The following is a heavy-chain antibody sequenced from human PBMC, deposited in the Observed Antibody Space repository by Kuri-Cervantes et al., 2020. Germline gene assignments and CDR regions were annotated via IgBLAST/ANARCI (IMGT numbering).Heavy chain of an antibody. CDR2: FDPEDGET. V-gene: IGHV1-24*01. CDR3: ASVDYYDSSGYYAFDI. CDR1: GYTLTELS. D-gene: IGHD3-22*01. Sequence: ASVKVSCKVSGYTLTELSMHWVRQAPGKGLEWMGGFDPEDGETIYAQKFQGRVTMTEDTSTDTAYMELSSLRSEDTAVYYCASVDYYDSSGYYAFDIWGQGTMVTVSS. J-gene: IGHJ3*02.